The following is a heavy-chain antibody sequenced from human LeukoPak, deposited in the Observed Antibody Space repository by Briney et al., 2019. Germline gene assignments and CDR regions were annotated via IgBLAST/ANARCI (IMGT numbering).Heavy chain of an antibody. CDR1: GYPFIDYY. V-gene: IGHV1-2*02. D-gene: IGHD3-3*01. CDR3: ARVSRRITIFSNFDY. J-gene: IGHJ4*02. Sequence: ASVKVSCKTSGYPFIDYYVHWVRQVPGQRPEWMGWINPKIGGTNYAQKFQGRVTVTRDTSINTSYMELSRLRSDDTAVYYCARVSRRITIFSNFDYWGQGTLVTVSS. CDR2: INPKIGGT.